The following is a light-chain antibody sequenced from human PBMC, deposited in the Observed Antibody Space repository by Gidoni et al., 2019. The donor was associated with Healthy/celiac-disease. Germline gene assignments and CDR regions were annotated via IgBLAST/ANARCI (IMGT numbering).Light chain of an antibody. J-gene: IGLJ2*01. V-gene: IGLV1-47*01. CDR1: SSNIGSNS. CDR3: AAWDDSLSGVV. Sequence: QSVLTQPPSPSGTPGHRVTLSCSGSSSNIGSNSVYWYQQLPGTAPKLLNYRNNQRPSGVPGRFSGSKSGTSASLAISGLRSEDEADYYCAAWDDSLSGVVFGGGTKLTVL. CDR2: RNN.